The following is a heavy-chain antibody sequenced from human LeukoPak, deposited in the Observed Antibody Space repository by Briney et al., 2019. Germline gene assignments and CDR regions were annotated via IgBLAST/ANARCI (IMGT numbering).Heavy chain of an antibody. V-gene: IGHV4-59*01. CDR3: ARTRYSYGPPLPYY. J-gene: IGHJ4*02. D-gene: IGHD5-18*01. CDR2: IYYSGST. CDR1: AGSISSYY. Sequence: SETLPLTCTVSAGSISSYYWSWIRQPPGKGLEWIGYIYYSGSTNYNPSLKSRVTLSVDTSKNQFSLKLSSVTAADTAVYYCARTRYSYGPPLPYYWGQGTLVTVSS.